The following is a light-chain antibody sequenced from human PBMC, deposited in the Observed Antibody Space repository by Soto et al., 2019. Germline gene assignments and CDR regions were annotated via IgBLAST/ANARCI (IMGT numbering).Light chain of an antibody. CDR3: SSYTSSSTLV. CDR2: EVS. CDR1: SSDVGAYNY. J-gene: IGLJ2*01. Sequence: QSALTQPASVSGSPGQSITISCTGSSSDVGAYNYVSWYQHSPGEAPKLMIYEVSNRPSGVSNRFSGSKSGNTASLTISGLQAEDEADYYCSSYTSSSTLVFGGGTKLTVL. V-gene: IGLV2-14*01.